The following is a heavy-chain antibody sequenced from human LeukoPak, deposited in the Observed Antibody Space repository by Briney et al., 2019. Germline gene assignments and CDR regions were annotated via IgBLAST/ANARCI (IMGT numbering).Heavy chain of an antibody. Sequence: GASVKVSCKASGYTFTSYGISWVRQAPGQGLEWVGWISAYNGNTNYAQKLQGRVTMTTDTSTSTAYMELRSLRSDDTAVYYCARTRDSSGYYPNYFDYWGQGTLVTVSS. CDR2: ISAYNGNT. D-gene: IGHD3-22*01. CDR3: ARTRDSSGYYPNYFDY. V-gene: IGHV1-18*01. J-gene: IGHJ4*02. CDR1: GYTFTSYG.